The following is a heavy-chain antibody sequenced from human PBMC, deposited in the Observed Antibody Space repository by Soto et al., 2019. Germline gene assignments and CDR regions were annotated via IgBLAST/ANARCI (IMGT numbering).Heavy chain of an antibody. J-gene: IGHJ5*02. CDR3: ARIVGGTVRFDP. V-gene: IGHV5-10-1*01. Sequence: GESLKISCQGSGYNFTTYWVYWVRQIPGKGLQWMGRIDPTDSYTEYTPSFQGHVTISTDKYVSTAYLQWNTLKASDTAIYSSARIVGGTVRFDPWGQGTLVTVSS. D-gene: IGHD1-26*01. CDR2: IDPTDSYT. CDR1: GYNFTTYW.